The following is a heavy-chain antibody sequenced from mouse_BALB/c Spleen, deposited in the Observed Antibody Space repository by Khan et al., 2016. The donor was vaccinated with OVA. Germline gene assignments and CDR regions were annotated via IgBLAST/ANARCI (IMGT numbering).Heavy chain of an antibody. J-gene: IGHJ2*01. Sequence: QVHLQQPGAELVNPGASVNLSSKASGYTLTSSWMHWVKQRPGQGLGWIGWINPSNGRTTSIEKFKGKATLTEDKSSSPAYLQLSSPTSEDSAVYYCARLLINFDYWGQGTTLTVSS. D-gene: IGHD2-1*01. CDR2: INPSNGRT. CDR1: GYTLTSSW. V-gene: IGHV1S81*02. CDR3: ARLLINFDY.